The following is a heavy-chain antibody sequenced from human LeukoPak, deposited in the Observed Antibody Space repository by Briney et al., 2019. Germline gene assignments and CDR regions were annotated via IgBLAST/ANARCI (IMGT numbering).Heavy chain of an antibody. CDR3: ARDFIYCSSTSCHGWFDP. Sequence: SETLSLTCTVSGGSISSYYWSWIRQPAGKGLEWIGRIYTSGSTNYNPSLKSRVTMSVDTSKNQFSLKLSSVTAADTAVYYCARDFIYCSSTSCHGWFDPWGQGTLVTVSS. CDR1: GGSISSYY. V-gene: IGHV4-4*07. J-gene: IGHJ5*02. D-gene: IGHD2-2*01. CDR2: IYTSGST.